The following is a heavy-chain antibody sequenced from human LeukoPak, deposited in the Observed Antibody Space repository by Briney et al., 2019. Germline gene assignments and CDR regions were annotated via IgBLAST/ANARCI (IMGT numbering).Heavy chain of an antibody. Sequence: GGSLRLSCAASGFTFSSYAMTWVRQAPGKGLEWVSVIYSGGSTHYADSVKGRFTISRDHSKNTLYLQMNSLRDEDTAVYYCAAAGVPAAKLPVLRFLEWFSGAFDYWGQGTLVTVSS. CDR2: IYSGGST. V-gene: IGHV3-53*01. D-gene: IGHD3-3*01. J-gene: IGHJ4*02. CDR1: GFTFSSYA. CDR3: AAAGVPAAKLPVLRFLEWFSGAFDY.